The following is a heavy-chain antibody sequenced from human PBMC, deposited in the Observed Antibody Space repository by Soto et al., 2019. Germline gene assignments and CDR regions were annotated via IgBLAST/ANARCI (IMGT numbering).Heavy chain of an antibody. V-gene: IGHV3-74*01. J-gene: IGHJ4*02. D-gene: IGHD2-2*03. Sequence: EVQLVESGGGLVQPGGSLRLSCAASGFTFSNYWMHWVRQAPGKGLQWVSRTNFEGTGRSYADSVEGRSTISRDNAQNTVYLEMKGLRAEDMAVYDCVRGDGDECDGNGYLGRHWGQGILVTVSS. CDR2: TNFEGTGR. CDR1: GFTFSNYW. CDR3: VRGDGDECDGNGYLGRH.